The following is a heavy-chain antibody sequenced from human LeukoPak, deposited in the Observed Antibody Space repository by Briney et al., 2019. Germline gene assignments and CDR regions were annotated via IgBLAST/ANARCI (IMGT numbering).Heavy chain of an antibody. CDR1: GYSISSGYY. CDR2: IHHSGST. Sequence: SETLSLTCTVSGYSISSGYYWGWIRQPPGKGLEWIGSIHHSGSTYSNPSLKSRVTISVDTSKNQFSLKLNSVTAAVTAVYYCAREAQYSSALTHNDYWSQGTLVTVSS. J-gene: IGHJ4*02. D-gene: IGHD6-19*01. V-gene: IGHV4-38-2*02. CDR3: AREAQYSSALTHNDY.